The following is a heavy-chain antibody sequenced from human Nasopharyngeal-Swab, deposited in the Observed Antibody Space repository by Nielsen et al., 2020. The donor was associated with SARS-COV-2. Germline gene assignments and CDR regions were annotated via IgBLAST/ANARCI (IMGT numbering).Heavy chain of an antibody. CDR2: ISSSSSYI. D-gene: IGHD1-1*01. CDR3: ARSQGERRAGAFDI. J-gene: IGHJ3*02. Sequence: GESLKISCAASGFTFGSYSMNWVRQAPGKGLEWVSSISSSSSYIYYADSVKGRFTISRDNAKNSLYLQMNSLRAEDTAVYYCARSQGERRAGAFDIWGQGTMVTVSS. CDR1: GFTFGSYS. V-gene: IGHV3-21*01.